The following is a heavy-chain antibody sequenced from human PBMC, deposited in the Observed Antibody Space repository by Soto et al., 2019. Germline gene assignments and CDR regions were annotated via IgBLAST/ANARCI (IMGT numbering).Heavy chain of an antibody. CDR3: ARDGAKRSGALVELAY. CDR1: GYTFTSYG. CDR2: ISAYNGNT. J-gene: IGHJ4*02. Sequence: QVQLVQSGAEVKKPGASVKVSCKASGYTFTSYGISWVRQAPGQGLEWMGWISAYNGNTNYAQKLQGRVTMTTDTXTXXAYMELGSLRSDDTAVYYCARDGAKRSGALVELAYWGQGTPVTVSS. V-gene: IGHV1-18*01. D-gene: IGHD6-19*01.